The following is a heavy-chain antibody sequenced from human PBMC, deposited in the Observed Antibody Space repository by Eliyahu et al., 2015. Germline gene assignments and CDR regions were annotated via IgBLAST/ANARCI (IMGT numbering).Heavy chain of an antibody. CDR2: INPSGGSX. V-gene: IGHV1-46*03. J-gene: IGHJ4*02. CDR3: ARALGGGLR. Sequence: QVQLVQSGAEVKKPGASVXVSCKASGYTFTSYYXHWVRQAPGQGLEWMGIINPSGGSXSYAQKFQGRVTMTRDTSTSTVYMELSSLRSEDTAVYYCARALGGGLRWGQGTLVTVSS. D-gene: IGHD3-16*01. CDR1: GYTFTSYY.